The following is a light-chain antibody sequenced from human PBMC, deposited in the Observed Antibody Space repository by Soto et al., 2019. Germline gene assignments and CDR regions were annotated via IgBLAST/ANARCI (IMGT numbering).Light chain of an antibody. V-gene: IGLV1-44*01. CDR3: AAGDDSLNGWV. CDR2: GNH. CDR1: SSNIGSNT. Sequence: QLVLIQASSMSGTPGQRVTISCSGSSSNIGSNTVNWYQQVPGTAPKLLIYGNHERPSGVPDRFSGSKSGTSASLAISGLQSEDEAEYYCAAGDDSLNGWVFGGGTKVTVL. J-gene: IGLJ3*02.